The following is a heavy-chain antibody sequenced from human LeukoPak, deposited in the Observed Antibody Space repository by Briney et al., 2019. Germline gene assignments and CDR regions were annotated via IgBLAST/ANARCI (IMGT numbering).Heavy chain of an antibody. V-gene: IGHV3-48*03. CDR1: GFTFSRYE. CDR2: IISSGSPI. J-gene: IGHJ4*02. Sequence: GGSLRLSCAASGFTFSRYEMNWVRQAPGDGLEWVSYIISSGSPIYYADSVKGRFTIARNNAKNSLYLQINSLRAEDTAVYYCARAYGDYDFDYWGQGTLVTVSS. D-gene: IGHD4-17*01. CDR3: ARAYGDYDFDY.